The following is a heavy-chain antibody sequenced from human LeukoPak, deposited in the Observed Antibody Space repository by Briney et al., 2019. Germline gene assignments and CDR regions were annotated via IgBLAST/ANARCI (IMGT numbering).Heavy chain of an antibody. J-gene: IGHJ4*02. CDR3: ARADYVWGSYRGYYFDY. V-gene: IGHV1-69*01. CDR2: IIPIFGTA. D-gene: IGHD3-16*02. Sequence: ASVKVSCKASGGTFSSYAISWVRQAPGQGLEWMGGIIPIFGTANYAQKSQGRVTITADESTSTAYMELSSLRSEDTAAYYCARADYVWGSYRGYYFDYWGQGTLVTVSS. CDR1: GGTFSSYA.